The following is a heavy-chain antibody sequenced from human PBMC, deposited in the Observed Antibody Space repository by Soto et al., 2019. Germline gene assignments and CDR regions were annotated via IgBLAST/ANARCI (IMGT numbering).Heavy chain of an antibody. J-gene: IGHJ3*02. D-gene: IGHD2-2*01. Sequence: SETLSLTCTVSGGSISSGGYYWSWIRQHPGKGLEWIGYIYYSGSTYYNPSLKSRVTISVDTSKNQFSLKLSSVTAADTAVYYCAREDAVPGPNDAFDIWGQGTMVTVS. CDR2: IYYSGST. CDR3: AREDAVPGPNDAFDI. V-gene: IGHV4-31*03. CDR1: GGSISSGGYY.